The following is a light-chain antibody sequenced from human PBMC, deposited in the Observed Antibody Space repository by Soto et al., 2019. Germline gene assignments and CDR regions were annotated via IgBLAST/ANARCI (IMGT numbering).Light chain of an antibody. J-gene: IGLJ2*01. Sequence: QSVLTQPASVSGSPGQSITISCTGSSSDFGGYKYVSWYQQHPGKAPKLMIYEVSNRPSGVSNRFSGSKSGNTASLTISGLQDEDEAYYYCNSYTSSNTRLFGGGTKVTVL. CDR3: NSYTSSNTRL. V-gene: IGLV2-14*01. CDR1: SSDFGGYKY. CDR2: EVS.